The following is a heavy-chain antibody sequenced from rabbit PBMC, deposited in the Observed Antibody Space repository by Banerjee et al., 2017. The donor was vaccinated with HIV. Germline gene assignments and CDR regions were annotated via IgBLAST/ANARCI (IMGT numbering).Heavy chain of an antibody. V-gene: IGHV1S45*01. CDR2: IKSDSSDNT. J-gene: IGHJ3*01. CDR1: GFSFSSNYW. CDR3: ARAPSNTGVAYKL. D-gene: IGHD7-1*01. Sequence: QEQLEESGGDLVKPEGSLTLTCTASGFSFSSNYWICWVRQAPGKGLEWIACIKSDSSDNTYYASWAKGRFTISKISSTTVTLQMTSLTAADTATYFCARAPSNTGVAYKLWGQGTLVTVS.